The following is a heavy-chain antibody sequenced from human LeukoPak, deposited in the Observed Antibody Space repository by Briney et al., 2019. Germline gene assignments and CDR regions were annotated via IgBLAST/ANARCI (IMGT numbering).Heavy chain of an antibody. CDR1: GFTFEDYD. D-gene: IGHD5-18*01. CDR2: ISGDGGST. J-gene: IGHJ4*02. V-gene: IGHV3-43*02. CDR3: AKDFELWLPLYYFDY. Sequence: GGSLRLSCAASGFTFEDYDMHWVRQAPGKGLEWVSLISGDGGSTYYADSVQGRFTISRDNSKNSLYLQMNSLRTEDTALYYCAKDFELWLPLYYFDYWGQGTLVTVSS.